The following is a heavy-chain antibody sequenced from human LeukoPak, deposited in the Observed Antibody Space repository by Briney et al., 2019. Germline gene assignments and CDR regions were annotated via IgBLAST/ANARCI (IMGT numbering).Heavy chain of an antibody. V-gene: IGHV3-11*04. D-gene: IGHD2-2*01. CDR1: GFTFSDYC. J-gene: IGHJ4*02. CDR2: ISSSGRTI. Sequence: GGSLRLSCAGSGFTFSDYCMSWIRQAPGKGLEWVSYISSSGRTIYYADSVKGRFTISRDNAKNSLYLQMNSLRAEDTAVYYCARADCSSSSCYELDYWGRGTLVTVSS. CDR3: ARADCSSSSCYELDY.